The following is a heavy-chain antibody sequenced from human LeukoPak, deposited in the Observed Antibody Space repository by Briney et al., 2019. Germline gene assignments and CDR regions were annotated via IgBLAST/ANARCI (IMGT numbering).Heavy chain of an antibody. J-gene: IGHJ6*03. CDR1: GGAIISYY. Sequence: SETLSLTCSVSGGAIISYYWSWIRQPAGKGPEWIGRIYPTGNTDYNPSLKTRVTMSTDLSKKQFSLRLRSVTAADTAVYYCARLKFYDSTGHSPGYYMDGWGKGTAVTVSS. CDR3: ARLKFYDSTGHSPGYYMDG. CDR2: IYPTGNT. V-gene: IGHV4-4*07. D-gene: IGHD2/OR15-2a*01.